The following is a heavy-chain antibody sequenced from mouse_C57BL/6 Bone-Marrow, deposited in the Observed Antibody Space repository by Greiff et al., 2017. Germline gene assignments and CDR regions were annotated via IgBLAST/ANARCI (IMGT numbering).Heavy chain of an antibody. CDR3: ARDGDSSGFFAY. CDR1: GFTFSDFY. D-gene: IGHD3-2*02. CDR2: SRNKANDYTT. Sequence: EVQRVESGGGLVQSGRSLKLSCATSGFTFSDFYMEWVRQAPGKGLEWIAASRNKANDYTTEYSASVKGRFIVSRDTSQSILYLQMNALRAEDTAIYYCARDGDSSGFFAYWGQGTLVTVSA. J-gene: IGHJ3*01. V-gene: IGHV7-1*01.